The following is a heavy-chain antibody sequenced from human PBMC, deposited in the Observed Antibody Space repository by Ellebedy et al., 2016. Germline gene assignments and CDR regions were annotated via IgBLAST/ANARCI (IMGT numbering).Heavy chain of an antibody. D-gene: IGHD3-22*01. J-gene: IGHJ6*02. CDR2: INPSGGST. Sequence: ASVKVSCXASGYTFTSYYMHWVRQAPGQGLEWMGIINPSGGSTSYAQKFQGRVTMTRDTSTSTVYMELSSLRSEDTAVYYCAREVSDSSGSYYYYYYGMDVWGQGTTVTVSS. CDR3: AREVSDSSGSYYYYYYGMDV. V-gene: IGHV1-46*01. CDR1: GYTFTSYY.